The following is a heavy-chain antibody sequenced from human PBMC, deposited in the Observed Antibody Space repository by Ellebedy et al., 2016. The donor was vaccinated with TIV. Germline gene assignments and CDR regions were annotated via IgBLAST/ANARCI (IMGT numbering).Heavy chain of an antibody. CDR2: ISSGSSYV. CDR3: ARYQIKYQLLDYYYGMDV. D-gene: IGHD2-2*01. J-gene: IGHJ6*02. V-gene: IGHV3-21*04. Sequence: GGSLRLXXAASGFIFSSYNMNWVRQAPGKGQEWVSSISSGSSYVYYADSVKGRFTISRDNAKNSLYLQMNSLRAEDTAVYYCARYQIKYQLLDYYYGMDVWGQGTTVTVSS. CDR1: GFIFSSYN.